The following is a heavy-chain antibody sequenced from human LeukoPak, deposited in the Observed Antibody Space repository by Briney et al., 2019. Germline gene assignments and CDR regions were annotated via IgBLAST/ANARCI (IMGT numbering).Heavy chain of an antibody. Sequence: GGSLRLSCAASGFPFTDYYMNWFRQAPGKGLEWVSFISTTGTSHFADSVKGRFIISRDNAKNALYLQMNSLRAEDTAVYYCARRYGDYRNYGLDVWGQGTAVTVSS. D-gene: IGHD4-17*01. CDR1: GFPFTDYY. J-gene: IGHJ6*02. V-gene: IGHV3-69-1*01. CDR2: ISTTGTS. CDR3: ARRYGDYRNYGLDV.